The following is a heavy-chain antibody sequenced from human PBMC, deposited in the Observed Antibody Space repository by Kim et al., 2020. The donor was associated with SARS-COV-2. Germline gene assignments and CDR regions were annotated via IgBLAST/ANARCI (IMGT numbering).Heavy chain of an antibody. D-gene: IGHD3-16*01. Sequence: ASVKVSCKTSGHFFTRDSIHWVRQAPGQGLEWMGGIDCGNGNTIYSQKFQGRVTFTTDTYASTAYMELSFLRSEDSAVYYCLGGFYFDYWGQATLVTVSS. CDR1: GHFFTRDS. CDR3: LGGFYFDY. V-gene: IGHV1-3*01. CDR2: IDCGNGNT. J-gene: IGHJ4*02.